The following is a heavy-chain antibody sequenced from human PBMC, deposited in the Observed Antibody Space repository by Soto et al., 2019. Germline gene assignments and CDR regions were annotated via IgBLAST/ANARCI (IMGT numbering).Heavy chain of an antibody. CDR1: GYTFTDYH. D-gene: IGHD1-26*01. Sequence: QVHLVQSGAEVKRPGDSVKVSCKASGYTFTDYHIHWVRQAPGQGLEWLGRTTPKSGEIYYSPKCQRRVTLTRDTSISTGYMELTTLKFDDTAVYYCARAPMLGPTGDFDYCGQGTLATVSS. CDR3: ARAPMLGPTGDFDY. CDR2: TTPKSGEI. J-gene: IGHJ4*02. V-gene: IGHV1-2*02.